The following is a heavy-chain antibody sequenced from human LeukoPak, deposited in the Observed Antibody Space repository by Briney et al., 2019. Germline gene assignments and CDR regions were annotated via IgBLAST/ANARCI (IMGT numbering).Heavy chain of an antibody. V-gene: IGHV4-34*01. CDR2: INHSGST. D-gene: IGHD4-23*01. Sequence: SETLSLTCAVYGGSLSGYYWSWIRQPPGKGLEWIGEINHSGSTYYNPSLKSRVTISVDRSKNQFSLKLSSVTAADTAVYYCARGTVITPHYWGQGTLVTVSS. J-gene: IGHJ4*02. CDR1: GGSLSGYY. CDR3: ARGTVITPHY.